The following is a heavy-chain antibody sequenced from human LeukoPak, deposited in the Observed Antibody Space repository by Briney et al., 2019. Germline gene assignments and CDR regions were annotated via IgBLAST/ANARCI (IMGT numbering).Heavy chain of an antibody. Sequence: PSETLSLTCTVSGGSISSYYWSWIWQPPGKGLEWIGYMDYSGSTNYNPSLKSRVSISVDTSKNQFSLKLRSVTAADTAVYYCARHGGDYTFDYWGQGTLVTVSS. CDR2: MDYSGST. CDR3: ARHGGDYTFDY. V-gene: IGHV4-59*08. CDR1: GGSISSYY. D-gene: IGHD4-17*01. J-gene: IGHJ4*02.